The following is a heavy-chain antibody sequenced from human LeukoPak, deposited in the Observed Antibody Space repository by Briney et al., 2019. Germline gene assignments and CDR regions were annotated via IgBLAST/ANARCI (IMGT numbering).Heavy chain of an antibody. J-gene: IGHJ6*02. V-gene: IGHV3-30*04. CDR2: ISYDGSNK. CDR3: ARDRYYDGSGYYRYYYYYGMDV. D-gene: IGHD3-22*01. Sequence: PGGSLRLSCAASGFTFSSYAMHWVRQAPGKGLEWVAVISYDGSNKYYADSVKGRFTISRDNSKNTLYLQMNSLRAEDTAVYYCARDRYYDGSGYYRYYYYYGMDVWGQGTTVTVSS. CDR1: GFTFSSYA.